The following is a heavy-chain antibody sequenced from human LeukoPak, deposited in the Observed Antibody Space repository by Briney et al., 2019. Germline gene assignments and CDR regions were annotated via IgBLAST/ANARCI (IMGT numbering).Heavy chain of an antibody. V-gene: IGHV1-3*01. D-gene: IGHD2-2*01. CDR2: INAGNGNT. CDR1: GYTFTSYA. Sequence: ASVKVSCKASGYTFTSYAMHWVRQAPGQRLEWMGWINAGNGNTKYSQKFQGRVTITRDTSASTAYMELSSLRSEDTAVYYCARAFVVVPAAMPYWGHGTLVTVSS. CDR3: ARAFVVVPAAMPY. J-gene: IGHJ4*01.